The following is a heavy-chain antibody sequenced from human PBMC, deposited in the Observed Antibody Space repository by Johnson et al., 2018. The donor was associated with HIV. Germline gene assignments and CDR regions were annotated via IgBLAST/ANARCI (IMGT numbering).Heavy chain of an antibody. J-gene: IGHJ3*02. CDR3: ARAAYSGSQHDAFDI. V-gene: IGHV3-7*01. D-gene: IGHD1-26*01. CDR2: IKQAGSEK. CDR1: GFTFSTYW. Sequence: VQLVESGGGLVQAGGSLRLSCAASGFTFSTYWMTWVRQAPGKGLEWVDSIKQAGSEKHYVGSVWGRFRISRDNAKSSLCLQMNSLRVDDTAVYYCARAAYSGSQHDAFDIWGQGTMVTVSS.